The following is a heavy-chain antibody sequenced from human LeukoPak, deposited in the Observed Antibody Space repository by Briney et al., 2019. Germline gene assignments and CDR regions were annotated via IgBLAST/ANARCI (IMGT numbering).Heavy chain of an antibody. Sequence: SETLSLTCTVSGASISSYYWSWIRQPPGKGLEWIGDIYYSGSIKYNPSLKSRVTMSVDTSKNQFSLKLSSVTAADTAIYYCARVRKGGYSYGSDYWGQGTLVTVSS. CDR1: GASISSYY. J-gene: IGHJ4*02. CDR3: ARVRKGGYSYGSDY. D-gene: IGHD5-18*01. V-gene: IGHV4-59*01. CDR2: IYYSGSI.